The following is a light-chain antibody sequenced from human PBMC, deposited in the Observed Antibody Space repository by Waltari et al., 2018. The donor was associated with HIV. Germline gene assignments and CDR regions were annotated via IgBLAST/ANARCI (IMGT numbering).Light chain of an antibody. Sequence: QSALTQPASASGSPGQSITISCTGTSSDVGGYNYVFCYQQHPGKAPKLMIYEVNNRPSGVSDRFSCSKAGNTAALTISGLQAEDEADYYCSSYTSSSTLVFGTGTKVTVL. CDR1: SSDVGGYNY. CDR3: SSYTSSSTLV. V-gene: IGLV2-14*01. CDR2: EVN. J-gene: IGLJ1*01.